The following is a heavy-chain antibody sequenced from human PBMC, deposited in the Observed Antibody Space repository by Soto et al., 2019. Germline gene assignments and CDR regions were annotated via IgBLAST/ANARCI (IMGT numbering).Heavy chain of an antibody. V-gene: IGHV3-23*01. CDR3: AKTNTYYFDY. J-gene: IGHJ4*02. CDR2: ISGSGDYT. CDR1: GFTFGDYA. D-gene: IGHD2-8*01. Sequence: GGSLRLSCTASGFTFGDYAMSWFRQAPGKGLEWVSAISGSGDYTYYADSVKGRFTISRDNSKNTLYLQMDSLRVEDTSVYYCAKTNTYYFDYWGQGTPVTVSS.